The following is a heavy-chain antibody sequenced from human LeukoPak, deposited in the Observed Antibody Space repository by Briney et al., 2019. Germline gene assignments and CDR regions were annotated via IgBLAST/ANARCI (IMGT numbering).Heavy chain of an antibody. J-gene: IGHJ6*03. D-gene: IGHD3-3*01. CDR2: IYYSGIT. CDR1: GGSISSSSYY. CDR3: ARRIELRFLEWSSMDV. V-gene: IGHV4-39*07. Sequence: TSETLSLTCTVSGGSISSSSYYWGWIRQPPGKGLEWIGSIYYSGITYYNPSLKSRVTISVDTSKNQFSLKLSSVTAADTAVYYCARRIELRFLEWSSMDVWGKGTTVTVSS.